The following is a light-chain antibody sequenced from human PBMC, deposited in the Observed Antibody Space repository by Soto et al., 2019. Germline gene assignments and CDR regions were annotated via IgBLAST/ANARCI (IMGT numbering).Light chain of an antibody. J-gene: IGLJ1*01. CDR2: SSS. CDR3: AAWDDSLNGYV. Sequence: SVLAQPPAACGNIGERVTISCYVSYSNIRSSTVNWYQQLPGTAPKLLIYSSSQRPSGVPDRFSGSKSGTSASLAISGLQSEDEADYYCAAWDDSLNGYVFGTGSKGTAL. V-gene: IGLV1-44*01. CDR1: YSNIRSST.